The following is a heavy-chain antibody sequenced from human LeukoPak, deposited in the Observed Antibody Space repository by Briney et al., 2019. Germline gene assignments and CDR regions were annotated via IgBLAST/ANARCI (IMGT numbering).Heavy chain of an antibody. CDR2: IISILGIA. Sequence: SVKVSCKASGGTFSSYAISWVRQAPGQGLEWMGRIISILGIANYAQKFQGRVTITADKSTSTAYMELSSLRSEDTAVYYCARGPYSSGWTIDYWGQGTLVTVSS. CDR3: ARGPYSSGWTIDY. J-gene: IGHJ4*02. V-gene: IGHV1-69*04. CDR1: GGTFSSYA. D-gene: IGHD6-19*01.